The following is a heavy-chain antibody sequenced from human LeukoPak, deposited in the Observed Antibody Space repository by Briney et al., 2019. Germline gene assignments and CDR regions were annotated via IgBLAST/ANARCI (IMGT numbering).Heavy chain of an antibody. J-gene: IGHJ4*02. D-gene: IGHD3-3*01. CDR2: IYPGDSET. V-gene: IGHV5-51*01. CDR1: GYSFTSYW. Sequence: GESLKISCKGSGYSFTSYWIGWVRQMPGKGLEWMGIIYPGDSETRYSPSFQGQVTISADKSISTAYLQWSSLKASDTAMYYCARTSDFWSGYYRPNYFDYWGQGTLVTVSS. CDR3: ARTSDFWSGYYRPNYFDY.